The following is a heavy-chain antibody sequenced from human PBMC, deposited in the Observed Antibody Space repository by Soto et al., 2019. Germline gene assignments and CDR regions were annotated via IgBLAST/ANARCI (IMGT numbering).Heavy chain of an antibody. J-gene: IGHJ3*02. V-gene: IGHV5-51*03. Sequence: EVQLVQSGAEVKKPGESLKISCKGSGYSFTSYWIGWVRQMSGKGLEWMGIIYPGDSDTRYSPSFQGQVTISADKSIAYLQWSSLKASDTAMYYCARRNSGYDRDDPFDIWGQGTMVTVSS. D-gene: IGHD5-12*01. CDR1: GYSFTSYW. CDR3: ARRNSGYDRDDPFDI. CDR2: IYPGDSDT.